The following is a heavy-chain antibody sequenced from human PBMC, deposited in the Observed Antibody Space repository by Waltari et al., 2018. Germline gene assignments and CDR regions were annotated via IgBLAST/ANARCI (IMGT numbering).Heavy chain of an antibody. Sequence: QVQLQESGPGLVKPSETLSLTCTVSGGSISSHYWSWIRQPPGKGLEWIGYLYYSGATDDNPSRRSGGTISVDTSKNQFSLKLSSVTAADTAVYYCARDSAGGDYFDYWGQGTLVTVSS. CDR2: LYYSGAT. J-gene: IGHJ4*02. D-gene: IGHD3-10*01. CDR1: GGSISSHY. CDR3: ARDSAGGDYFDY. V-gene: IGHV4-59*11.